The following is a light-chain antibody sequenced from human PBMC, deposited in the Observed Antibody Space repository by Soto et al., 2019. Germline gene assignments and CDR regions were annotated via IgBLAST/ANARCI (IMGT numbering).Light chain of an antibody. V-gene: IGLV1-47*01. CDR3: AAWDDSLSGYV. Sequence: QSVLTQPPSASGTPGQRVTISCSGSSSNIGINYVYWYQQFPGTAPKLLIYRNNQRPSGVPDRFSGSKSGTSASLAISGLRSEDEADYYCAAWDDSLSGYVFGTGTKLTVL. J-gene: IGLJ1*01. CDR1: SSNIGINY. CDR2: RNN.